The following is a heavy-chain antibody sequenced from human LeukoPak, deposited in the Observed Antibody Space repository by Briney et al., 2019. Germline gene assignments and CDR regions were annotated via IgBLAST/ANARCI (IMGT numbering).Heavy chain of an antibody. CDR3: AKDLTTPRSRKGGYFDY. CDR1: GFTFSGYW. CDR2: ISWNSGSI. V-gene: IGHV3-9*01. Sequence: GGSLRLSCAASGFTFSGYWMHWVRQAPGKGLVWVSGISWNSGSIGYADSVKGRFTISRDNAKNSLYLQMNSLRAEDTALYYCAKDLTTPRSRKGGYFDYWGQGTLVTVSS. D-gene: IGHD1-14*01. J-gene: IGHJ4*02.